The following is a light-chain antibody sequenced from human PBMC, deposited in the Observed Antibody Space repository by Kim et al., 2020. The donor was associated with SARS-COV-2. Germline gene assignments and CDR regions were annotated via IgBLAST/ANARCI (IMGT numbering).Light chain of an antibody. V-gene: IGKV1-16*02. CDR3: RQYRSYPYA. J-gene: IGKJ2*01. CDR1: RGIRNY. CDR2: ATS. Sequence: SESVGARVTITCRARRGIRNYLAWIQQKPGKAPPSLIYATSTLQGGVPSNVTGSGSGTDFTPTISGLQPGVFATYYCRQYRSYPYACGQGTKLEI.